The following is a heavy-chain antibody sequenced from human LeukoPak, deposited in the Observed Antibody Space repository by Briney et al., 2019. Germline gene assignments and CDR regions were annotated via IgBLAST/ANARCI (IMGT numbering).Heavy chain of an antibody. Sequence: PSETLSLTCTVSGDSISNYYWSWIRQPPGKGLEWIGYIYSSGSTNYNPSLKSRVTISVDTSKNQFSLKLNSVTAADTAVYYCARGTPNWWYSNYWGRGTLVTVSS. J-gene: IGHJ4*02. CDR2: IYSSGST. CDR1: GDSISNYY. V-gene: IGHV4-59*01. CDR3: ARGTPNWWYSNY. D-gene: IGHD2-8*02.